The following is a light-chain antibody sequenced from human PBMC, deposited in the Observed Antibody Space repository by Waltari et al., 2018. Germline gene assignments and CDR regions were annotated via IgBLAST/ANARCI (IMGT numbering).Light chain of an antibody. J-gene: IGLJ3*02. Sequence: SALTQPASLSGSPGQSITLSCTGTSSDVGSYNPVSWYQHHPGKAPKLMIYEGTQRPSGVSDRFSGSKSGDTASLTISGLQAEDEADYYCCSYVRDITWVFGGGTKLTVL. CDR3: CSYVRDITWV. CDR2: EGT. V-gene: IGLV2-23*01. CDR1: SSDVGSYNP.